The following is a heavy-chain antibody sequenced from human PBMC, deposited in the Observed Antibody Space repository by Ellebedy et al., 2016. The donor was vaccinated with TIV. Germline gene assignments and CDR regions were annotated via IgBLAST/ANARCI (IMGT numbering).Heavy chain of an antibody. CDR3: AGQTGNRANAFDI. D-gene: IGHD2/OR15-2a*01. V-gene: IGHV5-51*01. Sequence: PGGSLRLSCKGSGYSFTSHWIGWVRQMSGKGLEWMGIIYPGDSDIRYSPSFQGQVTISADKSISTAYLQWRSLKASDTAMYYCAGQTGNRANAFDIWGQGTMVTVSS. CDR2: IYPGDSDI. CDR1: GYSFTSHW. J-gene: IGHJ3*02.